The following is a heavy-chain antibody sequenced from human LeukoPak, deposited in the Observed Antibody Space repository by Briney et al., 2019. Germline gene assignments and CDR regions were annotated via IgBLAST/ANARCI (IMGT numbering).Heavy chain of an antibody. J-gene: IGHJ4*02. CDR2: IYYSGST. D-gene: IGHD3/OR15-3a*01. CDR3: ARGQRGLPY. CDR1: GGSISPYY. V-gene: IGHV4-59*01. Sequence: SETLSPTCTVSGGSISPYYWSWVRQPPGKGLEWIGNIYYSGSTDSNPSLKSRVTFSVDTSKNQFSLKLSSVTAADTAMYYCARGQRGLPYWGQGTLVTVSS.